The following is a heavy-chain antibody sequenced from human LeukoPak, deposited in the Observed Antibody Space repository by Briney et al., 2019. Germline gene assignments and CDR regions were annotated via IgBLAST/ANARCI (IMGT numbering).Heavy chain of an antibody. CDR3: ARAEKAVTGTLDY. D-gene: IGHD6-19*01. CDR1: GDSISNYY. CDR2: MYNRGST. Sequence: SETLSLTCTVSGDSISNYYWSWIRQSPGEELEWIGYMYNRGSTIYNPSLKSRVTISTDTPKNQFSLRLTSVTAADTAVYYCARAEKAVTGTLDYWGQGTLITVSS. V-gene: IGHV4-59*01. J-gene: IGHJ4*02.